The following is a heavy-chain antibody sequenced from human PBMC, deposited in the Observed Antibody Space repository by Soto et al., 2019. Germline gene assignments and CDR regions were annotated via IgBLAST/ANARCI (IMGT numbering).Heavy chain of an antibody. Sequence: GGSLRLSCAASGFTFSSYGMHWVRQAPGKGLEWVAVISYDGSNKYYADSVKGRFTISRDNSKNTLYLQMNSLRAEDMAVYYCAKDRHYYDSSGYDDYYYYYGMDVWGQGTTVTVSS. CDR2: ISYDGSNK. D-gene: IGHD3-22*01. CDR3: AKDRHYYDSSGYDDYYYYYGMDV. J-gene: IGHJ6*02. CDR1: GFTFSSYG. V-gene: IGHV3-30*18.